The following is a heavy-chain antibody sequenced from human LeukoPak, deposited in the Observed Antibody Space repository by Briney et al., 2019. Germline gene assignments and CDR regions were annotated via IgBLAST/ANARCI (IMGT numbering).Heavy chain of an antibody. V-gene: IGHV3-23*01. CDR3: AKSRGSGYYYAPFDY. D-gene: IGHD3-22*01. J-gene: IGHJ4*02. Sequence: GGSLRLSCAASGFTFSSYSMNWVRQAPGKGLEWVSGISGSAGSTYNADSVKGRFTISRDNSKNTLYLQMNSLRTEDTAVYYCAKSRGSGYYYAPFDYWSQGTLVTVSS. CDR2: ISGSAGST. CDR1: GFTFSSYS.